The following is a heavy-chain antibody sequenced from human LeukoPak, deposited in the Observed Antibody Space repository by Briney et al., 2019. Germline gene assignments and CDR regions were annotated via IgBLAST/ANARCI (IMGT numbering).Heavy chain of an antibody. CDR2: LNPNTGHA. CDR1: EYSFTGYH. CDR3: AKDRDGADNIIL. D-gene: IGHD5-24*01. J-gene: IGHJ4*02. Sequence: GASVKVSCKVVEYSFTGYHIHWVRQAPGQGPEWMGRLNPNTGHAVYAFKFQGRVTITREVASSTAYMEVTRLTSDDTARYYCAKDRDGADNIILWGQGTLVTVSA. V-gene: IGHV1-2*06.